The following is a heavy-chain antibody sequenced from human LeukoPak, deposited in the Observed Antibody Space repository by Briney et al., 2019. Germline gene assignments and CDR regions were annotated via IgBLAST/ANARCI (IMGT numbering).Heavy chain of an antibody. V-gene: IGHV3-30*18. CDR2: ISHDGSSQ. CDR3: AKDGPLPYTSTSFGRHSLEY. Sequence: HPGRSLRLSCAASGFTFSDYGMHWARLAPGKGLEWVAHISHDGSSQNYADSVQGRFTISRDNSKNTVDLQMNSLRAEDTAVYYCAKDGPLPYTSTSFGRHSLEYWGQGTLVTVSS. J-gene: IGHJ4*02. D-gene: IGHD6-13*01. CDR1: GFTFSDYG.